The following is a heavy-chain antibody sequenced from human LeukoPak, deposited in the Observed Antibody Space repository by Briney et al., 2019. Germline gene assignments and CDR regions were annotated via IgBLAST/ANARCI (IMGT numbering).Heavy chain of an antibody. CDR3: ARRAVDNSYYYYMDV. D-gene: IGHD6-19*01. Sequence: ASVKVSCKASGYTFTTHGINWVRQAPGQGLEWMGWINTYNGNTNFAQKLQGRVTMTTDTSTSTAYMELRSLRSGDTAVYYCARRAVDNSYYYYMDVWGKGTTVTVSS. CDR2: INTYNGNT. V-gene: IGHV1-18*01. J-gene: IGHJ6*03. CDR1: GYTFTTHG.